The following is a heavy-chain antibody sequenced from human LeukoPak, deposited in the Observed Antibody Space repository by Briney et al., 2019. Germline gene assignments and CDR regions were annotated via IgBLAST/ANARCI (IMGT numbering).Heavy chain of an antibody. D-gene: IGHD6-13*01. J-gene: IGHJ4*02. V-gene: IGHV4-59*12. CDR3: ARAHSSSGTHLDY. CDR1: GGSISSYY. Sequence: SETLSLTCTVSGGSISSYYWSWIRQPPGKGLEWIGNIHHSGSVYYNPSLKSRVTISVDRSKSQFSLKLNSVTAADTAVYYCARAHSSSGTHLDYWGKGTLVSVSS. CDR2: IHHSGSV.